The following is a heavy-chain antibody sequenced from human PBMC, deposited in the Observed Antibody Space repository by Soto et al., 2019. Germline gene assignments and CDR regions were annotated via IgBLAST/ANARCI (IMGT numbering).Heavy chain of an antibody. CDR2: IDPSDSYT. CDR1: GYSFTSYW. D-gene: IGHD1-1*01. J-gene: IGHJ6*02. CDR3: ASNKNWNYYYGMDV. V-gene: IGHV5-10-1*03. Sequence: EVQLVQSGAEVKKPGESLRISCKGSGYSFTSYWISWVRQMPGKGLEWMGRIDPSDSYTKYSPSFQGHVTISADKSISTAYAQWSSLKASDTAMYYCASNKNWNYYYGMDVWGQGTTVTVSS.